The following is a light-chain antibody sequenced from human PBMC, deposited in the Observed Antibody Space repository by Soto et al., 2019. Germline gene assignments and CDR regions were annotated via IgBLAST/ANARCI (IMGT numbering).Light chain of an antibody. CDR2: ENN. CDR1: SSNIGNNY. V-gene: IGLV1-51*02. Sequence: QSVLTQPPSVSAAPGQMVTISCSGSSSNIGNNYVSWYQQLPGTAPKLLIYENNKRPSGIPDRFSGSKSGTSATLGITGLQTGDEADYYCGTWDSSLSAYVVFGGGTKVTVL. CDR3: GTWDSSLSAYVV. J-gene: IGLJ2*01.